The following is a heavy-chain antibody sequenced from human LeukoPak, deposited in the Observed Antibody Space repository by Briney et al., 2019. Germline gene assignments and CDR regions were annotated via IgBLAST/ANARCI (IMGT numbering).Heavy chain of an antibody. V-gene: IGHV1-46*01. D-gene: IGHD1-26*01. J-gene: IGHJ4*02. Sequence: ASVKVSCKASGYIFTTYYMHWLRQAPGRGLEWMGIINPSGGSTTYAQNFQGRVTMTRDMSTSTVYMELSSLRSEDTAVYYCARMLSGRYSHWGQGTLVTVSS. CDR2: INPSGGST. CDR1: GYIFTTYY. CDR3: ARMLSGRYSH.